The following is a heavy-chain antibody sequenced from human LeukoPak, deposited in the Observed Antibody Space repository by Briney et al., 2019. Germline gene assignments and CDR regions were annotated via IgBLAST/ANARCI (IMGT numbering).Heavy chain of an antibody. CDR1: GGSFSGYY. D-gene: IGHD1-26*01. V-gene: IGHV4-34*01. J-gene: IGHJ4*02. CDR3: ARDPSWEGY. CDR2: INHSGST. Sequence: SETLSLTCAVYGGSFSGYYWSWIRQPPGKGLEWIGEINHSGSTNYNPSLKSRVTISVDTSKNQFSLKLSSVTAADTAVYYCARDPSWEGYWGQGTLVAVSS.